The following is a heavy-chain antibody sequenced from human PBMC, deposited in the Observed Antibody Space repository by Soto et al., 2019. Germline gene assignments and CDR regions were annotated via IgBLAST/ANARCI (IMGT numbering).Heavy chain of an antibody. V-gene: IGHV1-2*02. J-gene: IGHJ4*02. Sequence: ASVKVSCKTSGYTFTDDYIDWLRQAPGQGLECMGWINPKSGDTNYAQRFQGRVTMTRDTSISTAYMEVSRLRSDDTAVYYCARSVSFITPRPDYWGQRTLVTVSS. CDR2: INPKSGDT. D-gene: IGHD6-6*01. CDR1: GYTFTDDY. CDR3: ARSVSFITPRPDY.